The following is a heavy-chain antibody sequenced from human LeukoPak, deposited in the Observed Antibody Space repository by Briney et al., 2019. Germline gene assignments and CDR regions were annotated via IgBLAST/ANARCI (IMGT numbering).Heavy chain of an antibody. D-gene: IGHD6-19*01. CDR1: GFTFDDYA. Sequence: PGGSLRLSCAASGFTFDDYAMHWVRQAPGKGLEWVSGISWNSGSIGYADSVKGRFTISRDNAKNSLYLQMNSLRAEDTALYYCANDITEQWLAFDYWGQGTMVTVSS. CDR2: ISWNSGSI. J-gene: IGHJ4*02. V-gene: IGHV3-9*01. CDR3: ANDITEQWLAFDY.